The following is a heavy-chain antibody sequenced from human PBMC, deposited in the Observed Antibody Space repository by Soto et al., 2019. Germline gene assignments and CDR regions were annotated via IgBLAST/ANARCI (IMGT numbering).Heavy chain of an antibody. CDR1: GGSFSGYY. V-gene: IGHV4-34*01. Sequence: SETLSLTCAVYGGSFSGYYWSWIRQPPGKGLEWIGEINHSGRTNYNPSIKSRVTISVDTSKNQFSLTLSSVTAADTAVYYCARVNEDSSSLDYWGQGTLVTVSS. CDR3: ARVNEDSSSLDY. D-gene: IGHD6-6*01. CDR2: INHSGRT. J-gene: IGHJ4*02.